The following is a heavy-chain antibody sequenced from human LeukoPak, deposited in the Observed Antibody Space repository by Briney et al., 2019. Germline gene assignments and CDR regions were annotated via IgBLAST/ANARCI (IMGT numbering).Heavy chain of an antibody. V-gene: IGHV4-61*02. CDR2: IYTSGST. J-gene: IGHJ4*02. Sequence: PSETLSLTCTVSGGSISSGSYYWSWIRQPAGKGLEWIGRIYTSGSTNYNPSLKSRVTISVHTSKNQFSLKLSSVTAADTAVYYCARVLWFGELPYFDYWGQGTLVTVSS. CDR1: GGSISSGSYY. CDR3: ARVLWFGELPYFDY. D-gene: IGHD3-10*01.